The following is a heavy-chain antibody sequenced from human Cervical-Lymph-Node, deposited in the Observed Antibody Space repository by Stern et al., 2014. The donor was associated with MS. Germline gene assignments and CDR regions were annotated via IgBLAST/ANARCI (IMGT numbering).Heavy chain of an antibody. CDR3: AREGPRTGTLVY. V-gene: IGHV4-30-4*01. CDR2: IYYSGST. Sequence: QLQLQESGPGLVKPSQTLSLTCTVSGGSISSGDYYWSWIRQPPGKGVEWIGYIYYSGSTYYNPSLKSRVTISVDTSKNQFSLKLSSVTAADTAVYYCAREGPRTGTLVYWGQGTLVTVSS. CDR1: GGSISSGDYY. D-gene: IGHD3/OR15-3a*01. J-gene: IGHJ4*02.